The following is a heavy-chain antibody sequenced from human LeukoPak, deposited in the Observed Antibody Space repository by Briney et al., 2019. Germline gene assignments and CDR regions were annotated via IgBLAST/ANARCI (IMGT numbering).Heavy chain of an antibody. CDR3: ARGSLGYCSGGSCYPMYNWFDP. D-gene: IGHD2-15*01. CDR2: MYLSGNT. CDR1: GGSISSSSYY. V-gene: IGHV4-39*07. Sequence: PSETLSLTCTVSGGSISSSSYYWGWLRQPPGTGLEWIGIMYLSGNTYYNPSLKSRVTISVDTSKNQLSLKLRSVTAADTAVYYCARGSLGYCSGGSCYPMYNWFDPWGQGTVVTVSS. J-gene: IGHJ5*02.